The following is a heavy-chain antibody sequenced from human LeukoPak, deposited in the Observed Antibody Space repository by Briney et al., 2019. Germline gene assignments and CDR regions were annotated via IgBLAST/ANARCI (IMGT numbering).Heavy chain of an antibody. D-gene: IGHD6-13*01. CDR1: GGSFSGYY. J-gene: IGHJ5*02. V-gene: IGHV4-34*01. CDR3: AGEGNWYHDGGYWFDP. CDR2: INHSGST. Sequence: SETLSLTCAVYGGSFSGYYWSWIRQPPGKGLEWIGEINHSGSTNYNPSLKSRVTISVDTSKNQFSLKLSSVTAADTAVYYCAGEGNWYHDGGYWFDPWGQGTLVTVSS.